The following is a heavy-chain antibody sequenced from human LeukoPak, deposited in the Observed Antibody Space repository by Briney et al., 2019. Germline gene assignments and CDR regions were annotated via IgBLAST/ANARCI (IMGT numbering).Heavy chain of an antibody. Sequence: PGGSLRLSCAASGFTFSSYAMSWVRQAPGKGLEWVSGISGSGDNTYYADSVKGRFSISRDNSKNTLYLQMDSLRGEDMAVYYCAKDFRIGYSAHFDYWGQGALVTVSS. CDR2: ISGSGDNT. V-gene: IGHV3-23*01. J-gene: IGHJ4*02. CDR1: GFTFSSYA. CDR3: AKDFRIGYSAHFDY. D-gene: IGHD2-21*01.